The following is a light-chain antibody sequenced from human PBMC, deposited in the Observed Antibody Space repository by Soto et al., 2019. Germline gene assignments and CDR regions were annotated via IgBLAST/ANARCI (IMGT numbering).Light chain of an antibody. Sequence: EIVLTQSPGTLSFSPGERATLTCRASQSVSSSYLAWVQQKPGQAPRLLIYGASSRATGIPDRFSGSGSGTDFTLTISRLEPEDFAVYYCQQYGNAPFTFGHGTKVDIK. V-gene: IGKV3-20*01. CDR2: GAS. CDR1: QSVSSSY. CDR3: QQYGNAPFT. J-gene: IGKJ3*01.